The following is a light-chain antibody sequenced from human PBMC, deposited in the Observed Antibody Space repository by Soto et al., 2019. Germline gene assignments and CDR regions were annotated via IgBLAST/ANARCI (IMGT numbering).Light chain of an antibody. CDR2: DAS. J-gene: IGKJ1*01. CDR1: QSISSW. V-gene: IGKV1-5*01. CDR3: QQYTGYSLT. Sequence: DIQMTQSPSTLSASIGDRVTITCRASQSISSWLAWYQLKPGKAPKLLISDASSLERGVPPTFSGSRSGTEFTLTISTLQPDDFATYYCQQYTGYSLTFGQGTRVELK.